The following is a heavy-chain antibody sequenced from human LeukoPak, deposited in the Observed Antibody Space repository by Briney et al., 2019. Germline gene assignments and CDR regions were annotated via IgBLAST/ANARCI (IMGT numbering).Heavy chain of an antibody. CDR1: GFTFSSYA. J-gene: IGHJ4*02. Sequence: GGSLRLFCAASGFTFSSYAMSWVRQAPGKGLEWVSAISGSGASTYYADSVKGRFTISRDNSKNTLYLQMNSLRAEDTAVYYCAKGLAEESLFDYWGQGTLVTVSS. CDR3: AKGLAEESLFDY. CDR2: ISGSGAST. V-gene: IGHV3-23*01. D-gene: IGHD6-13*01.